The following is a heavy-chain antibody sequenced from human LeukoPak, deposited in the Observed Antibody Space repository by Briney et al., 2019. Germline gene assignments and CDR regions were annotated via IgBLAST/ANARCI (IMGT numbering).Heavy chain of an antibody. CDR1: GYTLTELS. V-gene: IGHV1-69*05. Sequence: ASVKVSCKVSGYTLTELSMHWVRQAPGKGLEWMGGIIPIFGTANYAQKFQGRVTITTDESTSTAYMELSSLRSEDTAVYFCTRGGDFYDLMSYAMDVWGQGTTVTVSS. J-gene: IGHJ6*02. CDR3: TRGGDFYDLMSYAMDV. D-gene: IGHD5/OR15-5a*01. CDR2: IIPIFGTA.